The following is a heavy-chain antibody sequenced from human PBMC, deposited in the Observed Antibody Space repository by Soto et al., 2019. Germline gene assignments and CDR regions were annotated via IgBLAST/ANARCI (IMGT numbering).Heavy chain of an antibody. J-gene: IGHJ4*02. D-gene: IGHD6-13*01. V-gene: IGHV1-2*02. Sequence: ASVKVSCKASGYTFTGYYMHWVRPAPGQGLEWMGWINPNSGGTNYAQKFQGRVTMTRDTSIRTAYMELSRLRSDDTAVYYCARDLEVSSSWHRPLWGQGTLVTVSS. CDR1: GYTFTGYY. CDR2: INPNSGGT. CDR3: ARDLEVSSSWHRPL.